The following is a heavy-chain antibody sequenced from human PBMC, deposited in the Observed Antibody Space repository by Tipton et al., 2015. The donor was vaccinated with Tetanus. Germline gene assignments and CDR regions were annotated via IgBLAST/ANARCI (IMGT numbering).Heavy chain of an antibody. CDR2: ISSSSSYI. Sequence: SLRLSCAASGFTFSSYVMSWVRQAPGKGLEWVSSISSSSSYIYYADSVRGRFTISRDNAKNSLYLQMNSLRAEDTAVYYCARPRPSGNYYYGMDVWGQGTTVTVSS. CDR1: GFTFSSYV. V-gene: IGHV3-21*01. D-gene: IGHD1-26*01. J-gene: IGHJ6*02. CDR3: ARPRPSGNYYYGMDV.